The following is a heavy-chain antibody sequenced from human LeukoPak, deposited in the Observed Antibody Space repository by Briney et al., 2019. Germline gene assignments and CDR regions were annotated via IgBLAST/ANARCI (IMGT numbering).Heavy chain of an antibody. CDR1: GGSISSSSYY. CDR2: IYYSGST. CDR3: AWGYYYDSSGFGWFDP. V-gene: IGHV4-39*07. J-gene: IGHJ5*02. D-gene: IGHD3-22*01. Sequence: PSETLSLTCTVSGGSISSSSYYWGWIRQPPGKGLEWIGSIYYSGSTYYNPSLKSRVTISVDTSKNQFSLKLSSVTAADTAVYYCAWGYYYDSSGFGWFDPWGQGTLVTVSS.